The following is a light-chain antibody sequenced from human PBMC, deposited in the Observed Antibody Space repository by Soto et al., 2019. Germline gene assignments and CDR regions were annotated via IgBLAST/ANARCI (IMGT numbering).Light chain of an antibody. CDR1: QSVSSH. J-gene: IGKJ5*01. Sequence: EIVLTQSPATLSLSPGERATVSCWASQSVSSHLAWYQQKRGQDPRLLIYDASSRATGIPARFSGSGSGTDFNLTISRLETEDFAVYYCQQGGNWPLTFGQGTRLEIK. CDR2: DAS. V-gene: IGKV3-11*01. CDR3: QQGGNWPLT.